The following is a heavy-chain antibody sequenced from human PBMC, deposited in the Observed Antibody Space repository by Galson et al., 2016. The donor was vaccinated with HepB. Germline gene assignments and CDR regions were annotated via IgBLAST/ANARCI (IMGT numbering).Heavy chain of an antibody. CDR1: GGSISRYY. J-gene: IGHJ2*01. Sequence: ETLSLTCTVSGGSISRYYWSWIRQPPGKGLEWIGYINYTGSTKYNPSLKSRVTISVDTSKNKFSLKLSSVTAADTAVYYCACDRDATTVNWYFDLWVRGTLVSVSS. CDR3: ACDRDATTVNWYFDL. V-gene: IGHV4-59*01. CDR2: INYTGST. D-gene: IGHD4-17*01.